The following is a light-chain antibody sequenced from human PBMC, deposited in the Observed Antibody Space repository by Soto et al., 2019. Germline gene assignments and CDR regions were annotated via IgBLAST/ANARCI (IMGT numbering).Light chain of an antibody. CDR3: QQYDNWPHT. J-gene: IGKJ2*01. CDR1: QNLSRN. CDR2: GTS. Sequence: EVVRTECPATLSVSPGERATLSCRASQNLSRNLAWYQQQPGQAPRLLIYGTSTRATGIPARFSGSGSGTDFTLTISSLQSEDFAVYYCQQYDNWPHTFGQGTKLEIK. V-gene: IGKV3-15*01.